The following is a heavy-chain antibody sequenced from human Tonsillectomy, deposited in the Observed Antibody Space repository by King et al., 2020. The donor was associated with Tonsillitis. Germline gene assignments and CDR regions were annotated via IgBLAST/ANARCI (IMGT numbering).Heavy chain of an antibody. D-gene: IGHD3-10*01. J-gene: IGHJ4*02. CDR1: GFTFSNAW. V-gene: IGHV3-15*01. CDR2: IKTKTDGGTT. CDR3: TTGLYGSGSQGY. Sequence: VQLVESGGGLVKPGGSLRLSCVASGFTFSNAWMNWVRQAPGKGLEWVGRIKTKTDGGTTDYAAPVKGRFTILRDDSKNTLYLQMNSLKTEDTAVYYCTTGLYGSGSQGYWGQGTLVTVSS.